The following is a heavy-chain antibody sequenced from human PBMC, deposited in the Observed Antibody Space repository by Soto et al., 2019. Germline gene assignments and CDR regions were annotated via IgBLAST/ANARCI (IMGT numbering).Heavy chain of an antibody. CDR2: FDYGGST. J-gene: IGHJ4*01. Sequence: SETLSLTCSVSGGSITSHNYYGAWIRQPPGKGLEWIGSFDYGGSTYYTPSLKSRVTLPVDTSKNQFSLKLSSVTATDTAVYYCGRNHRIEWLEIWGQGTLVTVSS. V-gene: IGHV4-39*01. D-gene: IGHD3-3*01. CDR3: GRNHRIEWLEI. CDR1: GGSITSHNYY.